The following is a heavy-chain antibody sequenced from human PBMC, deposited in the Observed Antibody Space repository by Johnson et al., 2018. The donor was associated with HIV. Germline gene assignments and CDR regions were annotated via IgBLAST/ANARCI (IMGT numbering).Heavy chain of an antibody. Sequence: QMQLVESGGGLVKPGGSLRLSCAASGFTFSDSYMSWIRQAPGKGLEWVAYISKSGDTIYYADSVKGRLTISRDNAKNSLYLQMNSLRPEDTAVYYCARVRSTIVVVTATGGAFDIWGQGTMVTVSS. CDR1: GFTFSDSY. V-gene: IGHV3-11*04. D-gene: IGHD2-21*02. J-gene: IGHJ3*02. CDR3: ARVRSTIVVVTATGGAFDI. CDR2: ISKSGDTI.